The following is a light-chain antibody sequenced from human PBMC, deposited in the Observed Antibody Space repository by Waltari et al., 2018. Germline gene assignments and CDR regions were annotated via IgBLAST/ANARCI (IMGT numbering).Light chain of an antibody. Sequence: EIVLTQSPATLSLSPGERATLSCWASQSVSGHLAWYQQKPDQAPRLLIYGAASTATGIPARFSGSGSGTDFTLTISSLEPEDFAVYYCQQRSNWPPYTFGQVTKLEIK. J-gene: IGKJ2*01. CDR1: QSVSGH. V-gene: IGKV3-11*01. CDR3: QQRSNWPPYT. CDR2: GAA.